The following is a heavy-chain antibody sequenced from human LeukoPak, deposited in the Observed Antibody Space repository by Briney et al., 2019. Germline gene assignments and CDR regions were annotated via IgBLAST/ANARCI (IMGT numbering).Heavy chain of an antibody. CDR1: GFTFSSYG. D-gene: IGHD3-10*01. CDR2: ISYDGSNK. J-gene: IGHJ5*02. V-gene: IGHV3-30*18. CDR3: AKDGEFGYYGSGNNWFDP. Sequence: PGGSLRLSCAASGFTFSSYGMHWVRQAPGKGLEWVAVISYDGSNKYYADSVKGRFTISRDNSKNTLYLQMNSLRAEDTAVYYCAKDGEFGYYGSGNNWFDPWGQGTLVTVSS.